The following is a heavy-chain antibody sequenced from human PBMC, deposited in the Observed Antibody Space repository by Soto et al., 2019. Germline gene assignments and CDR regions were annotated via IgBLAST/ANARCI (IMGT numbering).Heavy chain of an antibody. D-gene: IGHD3-3*01. Sequence: QVHLVESGGGMVKPGGSLRLSCVASGFIFSDYYMSWIRQAPGKGLEWVSYIRSSSSYRNYADSVKGRFTISRDNAKNSLYLQMNNLRVYDTAVYYCARDMRRDNVRSGYYNAYYYYGMDVWGQGTTVTVSS. CDR2: IRSSSSYR. J-gene: IGHJ6*02. CDR3: ARDMRRDNVRSGYYNAYYYYGMDV. CDR1: GFIFSDYY. V-gene: IGHV3-11*06.